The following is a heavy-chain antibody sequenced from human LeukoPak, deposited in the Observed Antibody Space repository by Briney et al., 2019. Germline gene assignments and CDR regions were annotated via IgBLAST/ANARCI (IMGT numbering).Heavy chain of an antibody. D-gene: IGHD3-22*01. CDR1: GFTFSSYE. CDR2: IYSGGST. Sequence: GGSLRLSCAASGFTFSSYEMNWVRQAPGKGLEWVSVIYSGGSTYYADSVKGRFTLSRDSSKNTLFLQMNSLRAEDTAVYYCAREPQGDSSGYDAFDVWGQGTLVTVSS. V-gene: IGHV3-66*01. J-gene: IGHJ3*01. CDR3: AREPQGDSSGYDAFDV.